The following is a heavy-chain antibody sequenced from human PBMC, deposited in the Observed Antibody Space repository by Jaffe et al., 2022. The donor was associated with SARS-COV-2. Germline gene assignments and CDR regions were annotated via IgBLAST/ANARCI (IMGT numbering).Heavy chain of an antibody. Sequence: QVQLQESGPGLVKPSGTLSLICNVSGYYIDSGYYWGWIRQPPGKGLEFVGDFFDGGPTHYNPSLNGRLAISVDRSKKWFSLELTSVTAADAAVYYCTMGYRYGTYDHWGHGTLVTVSS. V-gene: IGHV4-38-2*02. D-gene: IGHD5-18*01. CDR1: GYYIDSGYY. CDR2: FFDGGPT. J-gene: IGHJ4*01. CDR3: TMGYRYGTYDH.